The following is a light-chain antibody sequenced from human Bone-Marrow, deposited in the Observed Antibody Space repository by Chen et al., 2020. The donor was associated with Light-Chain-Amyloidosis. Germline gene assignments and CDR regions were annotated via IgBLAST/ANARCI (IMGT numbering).Light chain of an antibody. CDR2: EVT. CDR3: SSYTITNTLV. CDR1: SSDVGGDNH. J-gene: IGLJ1*01. V-gene: IGLV2-14*01. Sequence: QSALTQPAPVSGSPGQSITISCTGTSSDVGGDNHVSWYQQHPDKAPKLMIYEVTNRPSWVPDRFSGSKSDNTASLTIAGLQTGDEADYVCSSYTITNTLVFGSGTRVTVL.